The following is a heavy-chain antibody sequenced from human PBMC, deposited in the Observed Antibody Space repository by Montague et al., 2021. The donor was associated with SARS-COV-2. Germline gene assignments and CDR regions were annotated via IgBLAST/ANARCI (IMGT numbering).Heavy chain of an antibody. V-gene: IGHV4-34*01. CDR3: AREPQVGAMDY. CDR2: IYHSGST. D-gene: IGHD1-26*01. Sequence: SETLSLTCAVYGGSFSGYYWSWIRQPPGKGLEWIGEIYHSGSTNYNPSLKSRVTISVDTSKNQFFLRLSSVTAADTAVYYCAREPQVGAMDYWGQGTLVTVSS. J-gene: IGHJ4*02. CDR1: GGSFSGYY.